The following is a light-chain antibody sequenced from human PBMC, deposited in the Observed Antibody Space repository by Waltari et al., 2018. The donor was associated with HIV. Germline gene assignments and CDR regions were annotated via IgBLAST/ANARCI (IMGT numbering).Light chain of an antibody. CDR2: SNP. CDR1: SSNIGSRS. CDR3: SAWDVTLNGLV. J-gene: IGLJ2*01. Sequence: QSLLTQSPSASGTPGQRVNISCFGTSSNIGSRSVNWYQHFPGTPPTLLIFSNPERPSGVPDRFSGSKSGTSASLAISGLHSQDEADYYCSAWDVTLNGLVFGGGTRLSVL. V-gene: IGLV1-44*01.